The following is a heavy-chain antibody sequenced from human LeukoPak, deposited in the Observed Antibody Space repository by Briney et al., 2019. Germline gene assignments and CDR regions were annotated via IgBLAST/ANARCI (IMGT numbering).Heavy chain of an antibody. D-gene: IGHD6-19*01. Sequence: KPSETLSLTCAVYGGSFSGYYWSWIRQPPGKGLEWIGEINHSGSTNYNPSLKSRVTISVDTSKNQFSLKLSSVTAADTAVYYCARLVPSGWGYYGMDVWGQGTTVTVSS. CDR1: GGSFSGYY. CDR2: INHSGST. CDR3: ARLVPSGWGYYGMDV. J-gene: IGHJ6*02. V-gene: IGHV4-34*01.